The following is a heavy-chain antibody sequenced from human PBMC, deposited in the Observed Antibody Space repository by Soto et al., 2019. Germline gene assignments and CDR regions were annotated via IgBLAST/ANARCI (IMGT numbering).Heavy chain of an antibody. V-gene: IGHV1-69*01. Sequence: VQLVQSGAEVKKPGSSVKVSCTASGGSFTNYAISWVRQAPGHGLERMGGVIPIFGTATYAQKFQGRIAISADESTTTSYMELSSLTSEDTAVYYCARVVGATLGNHFFSWGQGTPVNVSS. J-gene: IGHJ1*01. CDR3: ARVVGATLGNHFFS. CDR2: VIPIFGTA. D-gene: IGHD1-26*01. CDR1: GGSFTNYA.